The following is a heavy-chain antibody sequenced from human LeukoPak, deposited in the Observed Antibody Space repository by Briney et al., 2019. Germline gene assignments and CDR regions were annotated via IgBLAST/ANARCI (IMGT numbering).Heavy chain of an antibody. Sequence: SETLSLTCTVSGGSISSYYWSWIRQPPGKGLEWIGHIFHSGYTNYNPSLKSRVTISVDTSKNQFSLKVSSVTAADTAVYYCARSTLDDSRNWFDPWGQGTLVTVSS. J-gene: IGHJ5*02. CDR3: ARSTLDDSRNWFDP. CDR1: GGSISSYY. CDR2: IFHSGYT. D-gene: IGHD3-22*01. V-gene: IGHV4-59*01.